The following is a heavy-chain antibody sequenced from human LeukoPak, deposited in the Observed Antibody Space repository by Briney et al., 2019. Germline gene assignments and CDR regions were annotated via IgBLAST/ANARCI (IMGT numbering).Heavy chain of an antibody. J-gene: IGHJ5*02. CDR3: PRWEEGSATTLDT. Sequence: GGSLRLSCVASGFTFSGSAMHWVRQASGKGPEWVGRIKSKANSYATAYAASVKGRFTISRDDSKNTAYLQMNSLKIEDTAVYYCPRWEEGSATTLDTWGQGTLVTVSS. D-gene: IGHD1-26*01. CDR2: IKSKANSYAT. V-gene: IGHV3-73*01. CDR1: GFTFSGSA.